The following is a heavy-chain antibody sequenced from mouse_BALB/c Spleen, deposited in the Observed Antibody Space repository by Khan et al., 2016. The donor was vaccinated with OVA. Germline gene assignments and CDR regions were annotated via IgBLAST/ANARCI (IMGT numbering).Heavy chain of an antibody. V-gene: IGHV1S135*01. CDR1: GYSFTSYY. J-gene: IGHJ3*01. CDR2: IDPFSGDT. D-gene: IGHD2-2*01. CDR3: TRHGYVAWFTY. Sequence: EVQLQQSGPELMKPGASVKISCKASGYSFTSYYIHWVIQSHGKSLAWIGYIDPFSGDTTYNQNFKGRATLTVDKSSSTAYIHLSNLTSEDSAVYYCTRHGYVAWFTYWGQGTLVTVSA.